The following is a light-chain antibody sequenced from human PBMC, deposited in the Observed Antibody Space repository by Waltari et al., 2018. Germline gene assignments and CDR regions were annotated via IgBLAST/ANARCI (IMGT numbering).Light chain of an antibody. J-gene: IGLJ1*01. V-gene: IGLV2-14*01. CDR3: SSYTSSSTPYV. CDR2: EVS. Sequence: QSALTQPASVSGSPGQSITISCTGASSDVGGYNYVSWYQHHPGKAPKLMIYEVSNRPSGGSNRFSGSKSGNTASLTISVLQAEDEADYYCSSYTSSSTPYVFGTGTKVTVL. CDR1: SSDVGGYNY.